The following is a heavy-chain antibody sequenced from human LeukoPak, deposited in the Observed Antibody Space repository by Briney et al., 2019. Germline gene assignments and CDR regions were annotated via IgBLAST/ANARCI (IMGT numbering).Heavy chain of an antibody. J-gene: IGHJ4*02. CDR2: INHSGST. D-gene: IGHD3-10*01. V-gene: IGHV4-34*01. CDR1: GGSFSGYY. Sequence: SETLSLTCAVYGGSFSGYYWSWIRQPPGKGLEWIGEINHSGSTNYNPSLKSRVTTSVDTSKNQFSLKLSSVTAADTAVYYCASDGYYGSGSPDYWGQGTLVTVSS. CDR3: ASDGYYGSGSPDY.